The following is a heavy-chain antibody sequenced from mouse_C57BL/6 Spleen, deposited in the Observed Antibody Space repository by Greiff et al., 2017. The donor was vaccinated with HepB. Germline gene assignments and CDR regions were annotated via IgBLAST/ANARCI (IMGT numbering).Heavy chain of an antibody. D-gene: IGHD1-1*01. V-gene: IGHV5-9-1*02. CDR2: ISSGGDYI. CDR1: GFTFSSYA. Sequence: EVQGVESGEGLVKPGGSLKLSCAASGFTFSSYAMSWVRQTPEKRLEWVAYISSGGDYIYYADTVKGRFTISRDNARNTLYLQMSSMKSEDTAMYYCTRKYYYGSSYEGYWYFDVWGTGTTVTVSS. CDR3: TRKYYYGSSYEGYWYFDV. J-gene: IGHJ1*03.